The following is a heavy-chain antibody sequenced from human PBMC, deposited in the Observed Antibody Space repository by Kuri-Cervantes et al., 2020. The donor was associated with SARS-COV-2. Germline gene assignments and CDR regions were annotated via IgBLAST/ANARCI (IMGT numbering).Heavy chain of an antibody. D-gene: IGHD3-3*01. CDR3: ARDYYDVWSGYTEY. CDR2: IYYSGST. J-gene: IGHJ4*02. V-gene: IGHV4-59*01. Sequence: SETLSLTCTVSGGSISSYYWSWIRQPPGKGLEWIGYIYYSGSTNYNPSLKSRVTISVDTSKNQFSLKLSSVTAADAAVYYCARDYYDVWSGYTEYWGQGTLVTVSS. CDR1: GGSISSYY.